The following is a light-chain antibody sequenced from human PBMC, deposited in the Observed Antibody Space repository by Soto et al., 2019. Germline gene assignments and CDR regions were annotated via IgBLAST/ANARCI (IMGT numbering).Light chain of an antibody. J-gene: IGKJ2*01. CDR3: QQSLTIPYT. Sequence: DIQMTQSPSSLSASVRDRVTITCRASQTISTHLNWYQQKPGKAPKLLIYAASTLQSGDPSRFSGSGSGTDFTLTINSLQPEDFATYYCQQSLTIPYTFGQGTKLEIK. V-gene: IGKV1-39*01. CDR1: QTISTH. CDR2: AAS.